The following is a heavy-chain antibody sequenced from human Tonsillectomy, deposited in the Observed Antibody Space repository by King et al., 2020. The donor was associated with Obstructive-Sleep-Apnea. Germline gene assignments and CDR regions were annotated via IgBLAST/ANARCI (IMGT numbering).Heavy chain of an antibody. CDR3: ARASVTGTPTPYFDF. Sequence: QLQESGPGLVKPSETLSLTCTVSDYSNSSGYYWAWIRQPPGKGLEWIGSIYHSGSTFYNSSLKSRVTISLDTSKNKFALNLNSVTAADTAVYYCARASVTGTPTPYFDFWGQGTLVTVSS. V-gene: IGHV4-38-2*02. D-gene: IGHD1-20*01. J-gene: IGHJ4*02. CDR1: DYSNSSGYY. CDR2: IYHSGST.